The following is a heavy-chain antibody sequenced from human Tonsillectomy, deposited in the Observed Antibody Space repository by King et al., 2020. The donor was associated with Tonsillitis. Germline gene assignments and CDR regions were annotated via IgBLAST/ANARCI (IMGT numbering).Heavy chain of an antibody. CDR3: ASDACSSTSCYHEFVS. J-gene: IGHJ4*02. Sequence: VQLVESGGGLVKPGGSLRLSCAASGFTFSSYSMNWVRQAPGKGLEWVSSISSSSSYIYYADSVKGRFTISRDNAKNSLYLQMNSLRAEDTAVYYCASDACSSTSCYHEFVSWGQGTLVTVSS. V-gene: IGHV3-21*01. CDR2: ISSSSSYI. CDR1: GFTFSSYS. D-gene: IGHD2-2*01.